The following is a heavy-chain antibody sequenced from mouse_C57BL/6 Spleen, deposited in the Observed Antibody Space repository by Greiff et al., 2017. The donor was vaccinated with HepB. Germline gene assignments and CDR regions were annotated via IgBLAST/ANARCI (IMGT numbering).Heavy chain of an antibody. Sequence: EVNVVESGGDLVKPGGSLKLSCAASGFTFSSYGMSWVRQTPDKRLEWVATISSGGSYTYYPDSVKGRFTISRDNAKNTLYLQMSSLKSEDTAMYYCARGGYGNSYFDYWGQGTTLTVSS. V-gene: IGHV5-6*01. J-gene: IGHJ2*01. CDR3: ARGGYGNSYFDY. CDR2: ISSGGSYT. CDR1: GFTFSSYG. D-gene: IGHD2-1*01.